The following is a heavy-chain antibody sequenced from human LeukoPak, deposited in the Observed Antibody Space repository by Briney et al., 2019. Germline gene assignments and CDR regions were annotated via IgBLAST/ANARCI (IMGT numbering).Heavy chain of an antibody. J-gene: IGHJ4*02. Sequence: GGSLRLSCAASGFSFDDYAMYWVRQAPGKGLEWVSGISWNGGSIDYADSVKGRFTISRDNAKSSLYLQMSSLRGEDTALYYCARGRGYDFPVDYWGQGTLVTVSS. D-gene: IGHD5-12*01. CDR1: GFSFDDYA. V-gene: IGHV3-9*01. CDR2: ISWNGGSI. CDR3: ARGRGYDFPVDY.